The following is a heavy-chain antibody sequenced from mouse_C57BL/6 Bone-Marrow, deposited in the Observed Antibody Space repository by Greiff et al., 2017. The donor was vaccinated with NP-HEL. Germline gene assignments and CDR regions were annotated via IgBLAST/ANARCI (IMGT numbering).Heavy chain of an antibody. Sequence: QVQLQQPGAELVKPGASVKLSCKASGYTFTSYWMHWVKQRPGQGLEWIGMIHPNSGSTNYNEKFKSKATLTVDKSSSTAYMQLSSLTSEDSAVYYCVFLWRWYFDVWGTGTTVTVSS. CDR1: GYTFTSYW. CDR2: IHPNSGST. CDR3: VFLWRWYFDV. D-gene: IGHD6-1*01. J-gene: IGHJ1*03. V-gene: IGHV1-64*01.